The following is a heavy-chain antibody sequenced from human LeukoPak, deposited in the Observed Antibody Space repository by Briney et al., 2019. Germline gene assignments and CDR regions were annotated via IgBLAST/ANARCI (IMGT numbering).Heavy chain of an antibody. V-gene: IGHV1-69*01. CDR2: IIPIFGTA. J-gene: IGHJ6*02. CDR1: GGTFSSYA. CDR3: ARVKLWDRDYYYYGMDV. Sequence: SVKVSCKASGGTFSSYAISWVRQAPGQGLEWMGGIIPIFGTASYAQKFQGRVTITADESTSTAYMELSSLRSEDTAVYYCARVKLWDRDYYYYGMDVWGQGTTVTVSS. D-gene: IGHD5-18*01.